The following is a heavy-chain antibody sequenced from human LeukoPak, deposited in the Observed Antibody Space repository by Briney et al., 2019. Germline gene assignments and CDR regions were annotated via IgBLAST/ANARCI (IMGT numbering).Heavy chain of an antibody. CDR2: IYTSGST. CDR1: GGSISSYY. CDR3: AREYYYDSSGYPLDY. D-gene: IGHD3-22*01. V-gene: IGHV4-4*07. J-gene: IGHJ4*02. Sequence: SETLSLTCTVSGGSISSYYWSWLRQPARKGLEWIGRIYTSGSTNYNPSLKSRVTMSVDTSKNQFSLKLSSVTAADTAVYYCAREYYYDSSGYPLDYWGQGTLVTVSS.